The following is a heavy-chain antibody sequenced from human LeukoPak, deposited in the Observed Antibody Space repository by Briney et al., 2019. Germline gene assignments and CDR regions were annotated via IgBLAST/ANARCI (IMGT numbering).Heavy chain of an antibody. CDR3: AREPLPDADYYDSSGYYYFDY. CDR2: ISAYNGNT. V-gene: IGHV1-18*01. J-gene: IGHJ4*02. Sequence: ASVKVSCKASGYTFTSYGISWVRQAPGQGLEWMGWISAYNGNTNYAQKLQGRVTMTTDTSTSTAYMELRSLRSDDTAVYYCAREPLPDADYYDSSGYYYFDYWGQGTLATVSS. CDR1: GYTFTSYG. D-gene: IGHD3-22*01.